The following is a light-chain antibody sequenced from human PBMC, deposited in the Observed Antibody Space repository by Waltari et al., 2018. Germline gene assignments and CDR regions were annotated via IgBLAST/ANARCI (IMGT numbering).Light chain of an antibody. CDR1: SSDVGGSHY. V-gene: IGLV2-14*03. CDR2: DVS. Sequence: QSALTQPASVSGSPGQSITISCTGTSSDVGGSHYVAWYQQHPGKAPKLMIYDVSNRPSGVSNRFSGSKSGNTASLTISGLQAEDEADYYCSSYTSSSTLEGVFGTGTKVTVL. J-gene: IGLJ1*01. CDR3: SSYTSSSTLEGV.